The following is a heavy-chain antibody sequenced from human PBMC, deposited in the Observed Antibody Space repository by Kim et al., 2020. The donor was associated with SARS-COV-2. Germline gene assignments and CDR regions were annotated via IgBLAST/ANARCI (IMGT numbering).Heavy chain of an antibody. CDR2: LNSDATTI. V-gene: IGHV3-74*03. D-gene: IGHD3-10*01. CDR3: TRSAGAICDL. Sequence: GGSLRLSCAASGFVLSHYWMHWVRQVPGKGPVWLSRLNSDATTITYADSVKGRFTISRDNAKNTLYLQMNALRADDTAVYVCTRSAGAICDLWGSVTLVT. J-gene: IGHJ5*02. CDR1: GFVLSHYW.